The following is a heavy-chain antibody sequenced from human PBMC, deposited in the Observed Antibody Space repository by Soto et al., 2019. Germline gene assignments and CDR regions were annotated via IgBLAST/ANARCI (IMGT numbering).Heavy chain of an antibody. V-gene: IGHV3-23*01. CDR2: IRTSVGDT. J-gene: IGHJ4*02. D-gene: IGHD4-17*01. CDR1: GFTFSSHA. CDR3: AKDPTYDFGYFDS. Sequence: PGESLKVSCAASGFTFSSHAMNWVRQAPGKGPEWGSTIRTSVGDTYYAASVKGRLTISRDNSKSTVYLHLNSLRAEDTAIYYCAKDPTYDFGYFDSWGQGTLVTVSS.